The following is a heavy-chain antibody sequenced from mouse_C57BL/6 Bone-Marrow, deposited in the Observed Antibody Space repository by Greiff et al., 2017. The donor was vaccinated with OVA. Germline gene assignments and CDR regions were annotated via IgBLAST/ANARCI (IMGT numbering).Heavy chain of an antibody. Sequence: VNVVESGPGLVAPSQSLSITCTVSGFSLTSYAISWVRQPPGKGLEWLGVIWTGGGTNYNSALKSRLSISKDNSKSQVFLKMNSLQTDDTARYYCARFYYDYDRGFAYWGQGTLVTVSA. D-gene: IGHD2-4*01. CDR2: IWTGGGT. CDR1: GFSLTSYA. J-gene: IGHJ3*01. V-gene: IGHV2-9-1*01. CDR3: ARFYYDYDRGFAY.